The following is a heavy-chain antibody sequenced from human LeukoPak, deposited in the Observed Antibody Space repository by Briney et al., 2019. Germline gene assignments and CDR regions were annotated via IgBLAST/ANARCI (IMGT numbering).Heavy chain of an antibody. D-gene: IGHD2-21*02. V-gene: IGHV1-3*01. CDR3: ARDLYCGGDCYSDY. Sequence: ASVKVSCKASGYTFTSYAMHWVRQAPGQRLEWMGWINAGNGNTKYSQKFQGRVTITGDTSASTAYMELSSLRSEDTAVYYCARDLYCGGDCYSDYWGQGTLVTVSS. CDR2: INAGNGNT. CDR1: GYTFTSYA. J-gene: IGHJ4*02.